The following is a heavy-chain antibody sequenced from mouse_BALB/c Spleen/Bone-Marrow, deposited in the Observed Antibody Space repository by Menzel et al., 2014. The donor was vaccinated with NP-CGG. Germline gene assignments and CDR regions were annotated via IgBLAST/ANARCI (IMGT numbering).Heavy chain of an antibody. CDR3: ARARSTVITTWYFDV. CDR2: FAPGSGNT. D-gene: IGHD2-4*01. Sequence: DLVKPGASVKLSCKASGYTFTSYWINWIKQRPGQGLEWIGCFAPGSGNTYYNEMFKGKATLTVDTSSSTAYIQLSSLSSEDSAVYFCARARSTVITTWYFDVWGAGTTVTVSS. V-gene: IGHV1S41*01. J-gene: IGHJ1*01. CDR1: GYTFTSYW.